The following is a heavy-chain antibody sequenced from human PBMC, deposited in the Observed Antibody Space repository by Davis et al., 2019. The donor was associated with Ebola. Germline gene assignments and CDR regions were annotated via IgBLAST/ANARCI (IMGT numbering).Heavy chain of an antibody. CDR1: GGTFDSFA. Sequence: AASVKVSCKASGGTFDSFAISWVRQAPGQGLEWMGWISAYNGNTNYAQNVQGRVTMTTDTSTSTAYMEVGILRSDDTAVYYCARAQFPTTSDHWGQGTLVTVSS. CDR3: ARAQFPTTSDH. J-gene: IGHJ4*02. V-gene: IGHV1-18*01. D-gene: IGHD1-1*01. CDR2: ISAYNGNT.